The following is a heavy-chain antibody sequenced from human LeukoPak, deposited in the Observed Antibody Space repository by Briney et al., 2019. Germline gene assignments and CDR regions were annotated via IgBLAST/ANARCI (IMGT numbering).Heavy chain of an antibody. D-gene: IGHD2-21*02. Sequence: GSLRLSCAASGFTFSSYAMSWVRQAPGKGLEWVSAISGSGGSTYYADSVKGRFTISRDNSKNTLYLQMNSLRAEDTAVYYCAGERNCGGDCYQGSWFDPWGQGTLVTVSS. CDR1: GFTFSSYA. V-gene: IGHV3-23*01. J-gene: IGHJ5*02. CDR3: AGERNCGGDCYQGSWFDP. CDR2: ISGSGGST.